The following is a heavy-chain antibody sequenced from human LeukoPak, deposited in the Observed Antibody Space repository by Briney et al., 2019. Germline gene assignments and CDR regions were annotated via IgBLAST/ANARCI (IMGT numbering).Heavy chain of an antibody. CDR2: INPDSGDT. CDR1: RYTFTAYY. D-gene: IGHD3-10*01. J-gene: IGHJ3*02. Sequence: ASVKVSCKASRYTFTAYYMHWVRQAAGQGLEWMGWINPDSGDTNYAQQFQGRVTMTRDTSISTAYMELSRLRSDDTAVYYCARLYGRDAFDIWGQGTMVIVSS. CDR3: ARLYGRDAFDI. V-gene: IGHV1-2*02.